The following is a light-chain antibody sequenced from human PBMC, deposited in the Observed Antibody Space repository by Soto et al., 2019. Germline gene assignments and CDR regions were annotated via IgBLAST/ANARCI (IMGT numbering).Light chain of an antibody. CDR1: QSISSW. CDR3: QQYTPWT. J-gene: IGKJ1*01. Sequence: DIQMTQSPSTLSASVGDRVTITCRASQSISSWLAWYQQKPGKAPKLLIYKASSLESGVPSRFSGSGSGTECTLTISSLQPDDFATYYCQQYTPWTFGQGTKVEIK. V-gene: IGKV1-5*03. CDR2: KAS.